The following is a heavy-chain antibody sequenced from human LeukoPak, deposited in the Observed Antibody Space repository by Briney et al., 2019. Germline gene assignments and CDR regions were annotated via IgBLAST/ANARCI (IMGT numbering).Heavy chain of an antibody. J-gene: IGHJ6*02. D-gene: IGHD2-2*01. CDR2: ISAYNGNT. V-gene: IGHV1-18*04. Sequence: ASVKVSCKASGYTFTSYYMHWVRQAPGQGLEWMGWISAYNGNTNYAQKLQGRVTMTTDTSTSTAYMELRSLRSDDTAVYYCARDIVVVPAAGRYYYYGMDVWGQGTTVTVSS. CDR3: ARDIVVVPAAGRYYYYGMDV. CDR1: GYTFTSYY.